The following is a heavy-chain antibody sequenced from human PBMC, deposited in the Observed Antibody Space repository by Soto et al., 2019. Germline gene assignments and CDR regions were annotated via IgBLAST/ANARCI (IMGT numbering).Heavy chain of an antibody. V-gene: IGHV3-23*01. CDR3: AKWSGIVVVPAATGYFDY. CDR2: ISGSGGST. D-gene: IGHD2-2*01. Sequence: GGSLRLSCAASGFTFSSYAMSWVRQAPGKGLEWVSAISGSGGSTYYADSVKGRFTISRDNSKNTLYLQMNSLRAEDTAVYYCAKWSGIVVVPAATGYFDYWGQGTLVTVSS. CDR1: GFTFSSYA. J-gene: IGHJ4*02.